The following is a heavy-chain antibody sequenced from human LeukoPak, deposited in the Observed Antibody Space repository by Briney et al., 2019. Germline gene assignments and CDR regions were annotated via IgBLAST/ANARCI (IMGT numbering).Heavy chain of an antibody. J-gene: IGHJ4*02. CDR1: GFTFSNYA. CDR2: ISGGVVYT. Sequence: GGSLRLSCGATGFTFSNYAMNWVRQAPGKGLEWVSGISGGVVYTFYADSVKGRFTISRDNSKTTLYLQMNSLRAEDTAVYYCAKGIGYDWNYDYFDCWGQGTPVTVSS. D-gene: IGHD1-7*01. V-gene: IGHV3-23*01. CDR3: AKGIGYDWNYDYFDC.